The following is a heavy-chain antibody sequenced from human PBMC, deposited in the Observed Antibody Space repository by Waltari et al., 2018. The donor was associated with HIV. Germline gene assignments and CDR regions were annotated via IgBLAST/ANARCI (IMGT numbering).Heavy chain of an antibody. CDR1: VYTFTSYD. Sequence: QVQLVQSGAEVKKPGASVKVSCKASVYTFTSYDIPGVRQAPGQGLEWMGWMNPNSGNTGYAQKFQGRVTMTRNTSISTAYMELSSLRSEDTAVYYCARGRMRDITMTADYWGQGTLVTVSS. CDR3: ARGRMRDITMTADY. J-gene: IGHJ4*02. V-gene: IGHV1-8*01. D-gene: IGHD3-22*01. CDR2: MNPNSGNT.